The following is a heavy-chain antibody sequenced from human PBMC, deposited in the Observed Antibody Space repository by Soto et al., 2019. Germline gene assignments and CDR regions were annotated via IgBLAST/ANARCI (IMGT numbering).Heavy chain of an antibody. D-gene: IGHD2-2*02. J-gene: IGHJ6*02. V-gene: IGHV1-69*13. CDR1: GGTFSSYA. Sequence: GASVKVSCKASGGTFSSYAISWVRQAPGQGPEWMGGIIPIFGTANYAQKFQGRVTITADESTSTAYMELSSLRSEDTAVYYCASPVVPAAIGHPYYYYYGMDVWGQGTTVTVSS. CDR2: IIPIFGTA. CDR3: ASPVVPAAIGHPYYYYYGMDV.